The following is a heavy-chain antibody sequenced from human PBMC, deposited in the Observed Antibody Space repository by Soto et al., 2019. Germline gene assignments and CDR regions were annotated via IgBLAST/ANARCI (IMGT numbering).Heavy chain of an antibody. J-gene: IGHJ5*02. CDR1: GFSFSTSGVG. CDR2: IYWDDDK. Sequence: QITLKESGPPLVKPTQTLTLTCTFYGFSFSTSGVGVGWIRQPPGKALEWLALIYWDDDKRYSPSLKSRLTINKDTSKNQVVLTMTNMDPVDTATYYCAHRWRQLERRGWFDPWGQGTLVTVSS. CDR3: AHRWRQLERRGWFDP. V-gene: IGHV2-5*02. D-gene: IGHD1-1*01.